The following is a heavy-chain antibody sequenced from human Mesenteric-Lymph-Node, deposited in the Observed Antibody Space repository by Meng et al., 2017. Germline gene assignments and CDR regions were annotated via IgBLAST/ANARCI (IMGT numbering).Heavy chain of an antibody. Sequence: GESLKISCAASGFTFTNAWMSWVRQVPGKGLEWVGRIKSKIDGGTTDYAAPVKGRFTITRDDSKTTLYLQMNSLKIEDNAVYYCSTEYTRNWYTYFSFDYWGQGTLVTVSS. CDR3: STEYTRNWYTYFSFDY. D-gene: IGHD6-13*01. CDR1: GFTFTNAW. V-gene: IGHV3-15*01. J-gene: IGHJ4*02. CDR2: IKSKIDGGTT.